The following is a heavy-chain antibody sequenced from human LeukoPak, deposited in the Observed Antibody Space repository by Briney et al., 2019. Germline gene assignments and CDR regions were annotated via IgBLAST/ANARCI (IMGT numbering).Heavy chain of an antibody. Sequence: GGSLRLSCAASGFTFSGYSMNSVRQAPGKGLEWVSSISSRSTYIYYADSVKGRFTISRDNAKNSLYLQMNSLRVEDTAVYYCAVSTKTWAGGYWGQGTLVTVSS. V-gene: IGHV3-21*01. D-gene: IGHD1-26*01. J-gene: IGHJ4*02. CDR1: GFTFSGYS. CDR3: AVSTKTWAGGY. CDR2: ISSRSTYI.